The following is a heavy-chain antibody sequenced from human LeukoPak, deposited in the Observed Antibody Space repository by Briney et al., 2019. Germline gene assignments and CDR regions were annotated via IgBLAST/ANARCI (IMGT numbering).Heavy chain of an antibody. CDR1: GYTFTGYY. Sequence: ASVKVSCKASGYTFTGYYMHWVRQAPGQGLEWMGWINPNSGGTNYAQKFQGWVTMTRDTSISTAYMELSRLRSDDTAVYYCARDSQLWFGELSNYGMDVWGQGTTVTVSS. CDR2: INPNSGGT. CDR3: ARDSQLWFGELSNYGMDV. J-gene: IGHJ6*02. V-gene: IGHV1-2*04. D-gene: IGHD3-10*01.